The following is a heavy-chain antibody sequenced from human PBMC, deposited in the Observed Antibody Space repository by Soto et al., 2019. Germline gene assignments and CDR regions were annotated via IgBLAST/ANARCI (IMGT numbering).Heavy chain of an antibody. V-gene: IGHV4-30-2*01. CDR1: GGSISSGGYS. J-gene: IGHJ5*02. Sequence: LSLTFAVSGGSISSGGYSWSWIRQPPGKGLEWIGYIYHSGSTYYNPSLKSRVTISVDRSKNQFSLKLSSVTAADTAVYYCARVLVAAAGTVWFDPWGQGTLVTVSS. D-gene: IGHD6-13*01. CDR2: IYHSGST. CDR3: ARVLVAAAGTVWFDP.